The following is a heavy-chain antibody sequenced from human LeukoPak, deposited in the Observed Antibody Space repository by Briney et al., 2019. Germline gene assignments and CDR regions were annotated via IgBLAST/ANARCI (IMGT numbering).Heavy chain of an antibody. CDR1: GFTFSDYY. Sequence: SGGSLRLSCAASGFTFSDYYMSWIRQAPGEGLEWVSYISSSGSTIYYADSVKGRFTISRDNAKNSLYLQMNSLRAEDTAVYYCARDLRVGYYDSSGRDFEYWGQGTLVTVSS. V-gene: IGHV3-11*01. CDR3: ARDLRVGYYDSSGRDFEY. D-gene: IGHD3-22*01. J-gene: IGHJ4*02. CDR2: ISSSGSTI.